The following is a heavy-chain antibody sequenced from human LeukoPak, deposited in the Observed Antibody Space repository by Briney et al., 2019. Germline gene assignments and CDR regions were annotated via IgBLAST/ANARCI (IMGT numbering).Heavy chain of an antibody. D-gene: IGHD3-10*01. CDR3: ARSPDGSDAFVI. Sequence: SETLSLTCTVSGGSISSYYWSWIRQPPGKGLEWIGYIYYSGSTNYNPSLKSRVTISVDTSKNQFSLKLSSVTAADTAVYYCARSPDGSDAFVISGQGTMVTVSS. CDR1: GGSISSYY. CDR2: IYYSGST. V-gene: IGHV4-59*08. J-gene: IGHJ3*02.